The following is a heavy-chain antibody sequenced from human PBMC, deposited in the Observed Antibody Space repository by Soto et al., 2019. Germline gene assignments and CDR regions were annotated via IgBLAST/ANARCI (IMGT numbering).Heavy chain of an antibody. Sequence: EVQLVESGGGLVQPGGSLRLSCVASGFTFSSYWMHWVRRTPGQGLVWVSHTDSDGSFTTYADYVKGRFTISRDNAKSPLFLQMTSLRAEDTDVYYCVRDDFGLGLDYWGLGTLVTASS. J-gene: IGHJ4*02. V-gene: IGHV3-74*01. CDR2: TDSDGSFT. CDR3: VRDDFGLGLDY. CDR1: GFTFSSYW. D-gene: IGHD3-16*01.